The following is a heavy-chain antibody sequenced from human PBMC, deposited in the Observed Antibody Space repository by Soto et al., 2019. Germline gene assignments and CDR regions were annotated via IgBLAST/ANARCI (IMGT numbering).Heavy chain of an antibody. V-gene: IGHV3-66*01. J-gene: IGHJ4*02. CDR3: AREDFYYGKEFDY. D-gene: IGHD4-17*01. CDR1: GFTVSSNY. Sequence: GGSLRLSCAASGFTVSSNYMSWVRQAPGKGLEWVSVIYSGGSTYYADSVKGRFTISRDNSKNTLYLQMNSLRAEDTAVYYCAREDFYYGKEFDYWGQGTLVTVSS. CDR2: IYSGGST.